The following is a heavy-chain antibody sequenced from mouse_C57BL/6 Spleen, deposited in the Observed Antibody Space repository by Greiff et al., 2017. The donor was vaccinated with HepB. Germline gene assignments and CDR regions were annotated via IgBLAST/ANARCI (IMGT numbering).Heavy chain of an antibody. CDR3: ARTGYYGSSSFAY. CDR2: INPNTGTN. CDR1: GYSFTDYN. J-gene: IGHJ3*01. Sequence: VHVKQSGPELVKPGASVKISCKASGYSFTDYNMNWVKQSNGKSLEWIGVINPNTGTNKYNQKFKGKATLTVDKSAITAYMKLNSMTSEDSAVYYCARTGYYGSSSFAYWGQGTLVTVSA. D-gene: IGHD1-1*01. V-gene: IGHV1-39*01.